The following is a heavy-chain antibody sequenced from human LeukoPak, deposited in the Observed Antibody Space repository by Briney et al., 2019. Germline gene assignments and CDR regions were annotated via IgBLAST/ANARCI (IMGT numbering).Heavy chain of an antibody. CDR2: IHHTGAT. Sequence: PSETLSLTCAVYGGSLSGYFWSWIRQPPGKWLEWIGEIHHTGATNYKPSLKSRVSISLDMSKNQLSLEMRSVTAADTAVYYCARGRLDYYYMDVWGRGTTVTVSS. D-gene: IGHD3-9*01. J-gene: IGHJ6*03. V-gene: IGHV4-34*01. CDR1: GGSLSGYF. CDR3: ARGRLDYYYMDV.